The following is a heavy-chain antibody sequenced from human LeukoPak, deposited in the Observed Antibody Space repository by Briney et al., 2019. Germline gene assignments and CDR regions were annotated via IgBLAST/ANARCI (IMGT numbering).Heavy chain of an antibody. CDR3: ARGHWGLDS. J-gene: IGHJ4*02. V-gene: IGHV3-11*04. CDR2: ISHTGTTM. D-gene: IGHD7-27*01. Sequence: PGGSLRLSCAASGFTFSDHYMSWIRQAPGKGLEWVSYISHTGTTMYYADSVKGRFTLSRDNARNSLYLQMSSLRAEDTAVYYCARGHWGLDSWGQGTLVSVSS. CDR1: GFTFSDHY.